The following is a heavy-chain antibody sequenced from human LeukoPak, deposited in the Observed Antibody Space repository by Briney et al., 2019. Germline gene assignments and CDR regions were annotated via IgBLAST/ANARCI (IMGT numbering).Heavy chain of an antibody. CDR2: ILYNGDKK. D-gene: IGHD5-18*01. Sequence: GGSLRLSCTTSGFIFGNFGMHWVRQAPGKGLEWLAFILYNGDKKYYAESVKGRFTISRDYSKRTVFLQMNSLRVDDSAVYYCAKDQVIQGKTLFYFDFWGQGNQVTVSS. CDR3: AKDQVIQGKTLFYFDF. V-gene: IGHV3-30*02. CDR1: GFIFGNFG. J-gene: IGHJ4*02.